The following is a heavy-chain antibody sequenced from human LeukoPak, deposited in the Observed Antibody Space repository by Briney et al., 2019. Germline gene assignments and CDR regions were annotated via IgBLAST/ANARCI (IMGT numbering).Heavy chain of an antibody. Sequence: PGGSLRLSCAASGFTFDDYAMHWVRQAPGKGLEWVSGTSWNSGSIGYADSVKGRFTISRDNAKNSLYLQMNGLRAEDTALYYCAKDTVEYSSSWYARGGIDYWGQGTLVTVSS. CDR3: AKDTVEYSSSWYARGGIDY. CDR1: GFTFDDYA. CDR2: TSWNSGSI. J-gene: IGHJ4*02. D-gene: IGHD6-13*01. V-gene: IGHV3-9*01.